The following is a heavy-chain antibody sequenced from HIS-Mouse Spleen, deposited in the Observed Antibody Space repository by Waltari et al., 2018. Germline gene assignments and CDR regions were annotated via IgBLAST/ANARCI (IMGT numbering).Heavy chain of an antibody. V-gene: IGHV4-39*01. Sequence: QLQLQESGPGLVKPSATLSLTCTVPGGSISSSSYYWGWIRQPPGKGLEWIGSIYYSGSTYYNPSLKSRVTISVDTSKNQFSLKLSSVTAADTAVYYCARKRTASGWFDPWGQGTLVTVSS. J-gene: IGHJ5*02. CDR1: GGSISSSSYY. D-gene: IGHD2-21*02. CDR2: IYYSGST. CDR3: ARKRTASGWFDP.